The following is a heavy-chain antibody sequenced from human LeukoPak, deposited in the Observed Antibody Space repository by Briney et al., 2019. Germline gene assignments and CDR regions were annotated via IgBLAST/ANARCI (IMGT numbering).Heavy chain of an antibody. Sequence: GGSLRLSCVASGFTLTSYGMHWVRQAPGKGLECVAIIWNDGNTLYSLDSVKGRFTISRDHSKNTLYLEMNSLRAEDTAVYYCARGHWNYWVDYWGQGTLVTVSS. CDR3: ARGHWNYWVDY. D-gene: IGHD1-7*01. J-gene: IGHJ4*02. CDR2: IWNDGNTL. CDR1: GFTLTSYG. V-gene: IGHV3-33*01.